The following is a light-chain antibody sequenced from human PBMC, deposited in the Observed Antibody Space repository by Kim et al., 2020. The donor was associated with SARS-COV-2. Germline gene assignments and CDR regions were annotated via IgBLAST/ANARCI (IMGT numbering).Light chain of an antibody. Sequence: LCQEERATLSSRTSRSFTNNLAWYHQKPDQPPRLLTYDASNRATGIPARFSGSGSGTEFTLTISSLEPEDFAVYYCQQRESWPLTCGGGTKVDIK. CDR1: RSFTNN. J-gene: IGKJ4*01. CDR3: QQRESWPLT. V-gene: IGKV3-11*01. CDR2: DAS.